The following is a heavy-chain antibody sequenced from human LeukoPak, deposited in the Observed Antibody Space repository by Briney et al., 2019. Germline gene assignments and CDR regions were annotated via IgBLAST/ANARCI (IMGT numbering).Heavy chain of an antibody. CDR2: IHYSGST. J-gene: IGHJ5*02. CDR3: ARHLGGGVPATLGWFDP. V-gene: IGHV4-39*01. CDR1: GGSISSSSYY. Sequence: SETLSLTCTVSGGSISSSSYYWAWIRQPPGRGLEWIGSIHYSGSTYYNPSLKSRVTISVDTSMNQFSLKLTSVTAADVAVYYCARHLGGGVPATLGWFDPWGQGTLVTVSS. D-gene: IGHD2-15*01.